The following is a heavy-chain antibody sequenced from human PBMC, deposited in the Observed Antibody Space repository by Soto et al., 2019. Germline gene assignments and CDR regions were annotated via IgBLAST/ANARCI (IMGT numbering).Heavy chain of an antibody. J-gene: IGHJ4*02. CDR3: ARDGTYNWV. D-gene: IGHD1-1*01. CDR1: GFTVSNNY. Sequence: EVQLVESGGGLVQPGGSLRLSCAASGFTVSNNYMMWVRQAPGKGLEWVSLIYSGGATYYADSVKGRFTISRDNSKNTLYLQMNSLRAEDTAVYYYARDGTYNWVGGQGILVTVSS. V-gene: IGHV3-66*01. CDR2: IYSGGAT.